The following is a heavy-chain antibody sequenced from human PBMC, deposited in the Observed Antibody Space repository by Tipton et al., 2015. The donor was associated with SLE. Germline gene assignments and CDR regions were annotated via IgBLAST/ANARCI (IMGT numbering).Heavy chain of an antibody. Sequence: TLSLTCSVSGASLNSGFFSWHWIRQPAGKALQWLGHLDSSGNTYYNPSLRSRVSISVDVSRNQFSLTLNSVTAADTATYSCARETGTYYSTWFDSWGQGTLVTVSS. V-gene: IGHV4-61*09. J-gene: IGHJ5*01. CDR3: ARETGTYYSTWFDS. CDR1: GASLNSGFFS. CDR2: LDSSGNT. D-gene: IGHD1-26*01.